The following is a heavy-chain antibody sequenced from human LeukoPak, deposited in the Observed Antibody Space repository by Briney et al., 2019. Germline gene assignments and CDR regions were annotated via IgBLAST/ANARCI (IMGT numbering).Heavy chain of an antibody. J-gene: IGHJ6*04. V-gene: IGHV1-69*06. D-gene: IGHD2-2*01. CDR2: IVPISDTT. CDR1: GDTFSTYA. Sequence: SVKVSCKASGDTFSTYAFNWVRQPPGQGLEWTGGIVPISDTTNYAQTLQGRVTITADKSTNTVYMELSSLTSEDTGVYYCARGASVRVVPMSYYYAMDVWGEGTTVIVSS. CDR3: ARGASVRVVPMSYYYAMDV.